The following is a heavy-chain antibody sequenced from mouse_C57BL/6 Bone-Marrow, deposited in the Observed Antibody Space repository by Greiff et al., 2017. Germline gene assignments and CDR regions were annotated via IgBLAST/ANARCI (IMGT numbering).Heavy chain of an antibody. J-gene: IGHJ2*01. V-gene: IGHV1-69*01. Sequence: QVQLQQPGAELMMPGASVKLSCKASGYTFTSYWMHWVKQRPGQGLEWIGEIDPSDSYTNYNQKFKGKSTLTVDKSSSTAYMQLSSLTSEDSAVYYCARSITTVVDYWGQGTTLTVSS. CDR3: ARSITTVVDY. CDR2: IDPSDSYT. CDR1: GYTFTSYW. D-gene: IGHD1-1*01.